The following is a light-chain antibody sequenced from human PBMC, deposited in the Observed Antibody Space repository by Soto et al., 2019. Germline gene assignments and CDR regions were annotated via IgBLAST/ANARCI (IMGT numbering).Light chain of an antibody. Sequence: DIQMTQSPSPLSASVGDRVTITCRASRTISTYLNWYQQKPGKAPQLLIYVASMLESGVPSRFSGSGSGTDFTLTISSLQPEEFATYYCQQSYNAPITFGQGTRLEIK. V-gene: IGKV1-39*01. CDR1: RTISTY. CDR2: VAS. J-gene: IGKJ5*01. CDR3: QQSYNAPIT.